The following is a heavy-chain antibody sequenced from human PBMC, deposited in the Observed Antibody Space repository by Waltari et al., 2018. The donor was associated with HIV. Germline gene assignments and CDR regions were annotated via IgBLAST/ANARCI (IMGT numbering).Heavy chain of an antibody. J-gene: IGHJ4*02. V-gene: IGHV4-59*01. CDR3: ARSHDSSGYYNFDY. CDR2: SYYSGST. CDR1: GGSISTYY. Sequence: QVQLQESGPGLVQPSETLSLTCPGSGGSISTYYWSWIRQPPGKGLEWIGYSYYSGSTTDNPSLKSRVTISVDTSKDQFALKLSSVTAADTDVYYCARSHDSSGYYNFDYWGQGTLVTVSS. D-gene: IGHD3-22*01.